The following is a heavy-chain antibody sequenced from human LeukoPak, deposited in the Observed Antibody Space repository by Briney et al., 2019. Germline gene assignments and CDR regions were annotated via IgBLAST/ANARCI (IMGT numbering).Heavy chain of an antibody. Sequence: SETLSLTCAVSGGSISSSNWWTWVRPPPGKGLEWIGEISHSGTTNYNPSLKSRVSISVDDSKNQLSLTLNSVTAADTAVYYCATRWVLTGEPHWGQGTLVTVSS. CDR3: ATRWVLTGEPH. CDR1: GGSISSSNW. V-gene: IGHV4-4*02. J-gene: IGHJ4*02. CDR2: ISHSGTT. D-gene: IGHD7-27*01.